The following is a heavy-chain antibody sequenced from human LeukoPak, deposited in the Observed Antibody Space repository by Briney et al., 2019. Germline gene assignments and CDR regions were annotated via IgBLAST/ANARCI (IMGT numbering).Heavy chain of an antibody. J-gene: IGHJ3*02. D-gene: IGHD2-2*01. Sequence: PSETLSLTCTVSGGSISSYYWSWIRQPPGKGLEWIGRIYTSGSINYNPSLKSRVTISVDTSKNQFSLKLSSVTAADTAVYYCARVSFRYCSSTSCYGHAFDIWGQGTMVTVSS. V-gene: IGHV4-4*08. CDR1: GGSISSYY. CDR2: IYTSGSI. CDR3: ARVSFRYCSSTSCYGHAFDI.